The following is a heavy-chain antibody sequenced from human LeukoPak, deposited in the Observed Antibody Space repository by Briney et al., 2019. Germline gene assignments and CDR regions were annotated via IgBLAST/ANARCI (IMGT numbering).Heavy chain of an antibody. Sequence: HSGGSLRLSCAASGFTFTTYWINWVCQAPGKGLEWVAVINQDGSEKYYVDSVKGRFTISRDNAKNSLYLQMNSLRAEDTAVYYCARDFRNAGDYWGQGTLVTVSS. CDR3: ARDFRNAGDY. J-gene: IGHJ4*02. CDR2: INQDGSEK. D-gene: IGHD1-14*01. CDR1: GFTFTTYW. V-gene: IGHV3-7*01.